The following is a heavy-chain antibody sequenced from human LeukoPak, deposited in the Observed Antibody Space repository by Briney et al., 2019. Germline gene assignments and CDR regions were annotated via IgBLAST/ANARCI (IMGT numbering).Heavy chain of an antibody. J-gene: IGHJ4*02. CDR2: ISAHNGNT. CDR1: VYIFTSYG. V-gene: IGHV1-18*01. Sequence: ASVKVSCKASVYIFTSYGIIWVRQAPGQGLQWMGWISAHNGNTNYAQKLQGRVTMTTDTSTSTVYMELRSLRSDDTAVYYCARAQTTLLLDYWGQGTLVTVSS. D-gene: IGHD4-11*01. CDR3: ARAQTTLLLDY.